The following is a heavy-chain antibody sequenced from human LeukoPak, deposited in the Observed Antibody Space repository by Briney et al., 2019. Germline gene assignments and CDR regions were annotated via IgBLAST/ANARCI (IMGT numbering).Heavy chain of an antibody. CDR1: GFTFSSYW. J-gene: IGHJ4*02. V-gene: IGHV3-7*01. Sequence: GGSLRLSCAASGFTFSSYWMSWVRQAPGKGLEWVANIKQDGSEKYYVDSVKGRFTISRDNAKNSLYLQMNSLRAEDTAVYYCARDRSSMVRGVIIADIPNYFDYWGQGTLVTVSS. D-gene: IGHD3-10*01. CDR3: ARDRSSMVRGVIIADIPNYFDY. CDR2: IKQDGSEK.